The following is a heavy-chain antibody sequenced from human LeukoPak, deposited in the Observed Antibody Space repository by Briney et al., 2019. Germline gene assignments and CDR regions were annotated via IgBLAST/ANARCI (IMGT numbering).Heavy chain of an antibody. Sequence: GGSLRLSCAASGFTFSSFEMNWVRRAPGKGLEWVSSISTSSSYIYYADSVRGRFTISRDNAKNSLYLQMNSLRAEDTAVYSCARGADGVSSNSRGWFDPWGQGTLVTVSS. J-gene: IGHJ5*02. V-gene: IGHV3-21*01. CDR2: ISTSSSYI. CDR1: GFTFSSFE. CDR3: ARGADGVSSNSRGWFDP. D-gene: IGHD2-15*01.